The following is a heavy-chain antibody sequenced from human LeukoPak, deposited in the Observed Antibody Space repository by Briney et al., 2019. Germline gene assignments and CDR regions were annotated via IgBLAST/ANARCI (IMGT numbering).Heavy chain of an antibody. D-gene: IGHD3-3*01. Sequence: GGSLRFSCAASGFTFSSYAMSWVRQAPGKGLEWVSAISGSGGSTYYADSVKGRFTISRDNSKNTLYLQMNSLRAEDTAVYYCARDLLRFLEWLPPRDYYYGMDVWGQGTTVTVSS. CDR1: GFTFSSYA. J-gene: IGHJ6*02. CDR3: ARDLLRFLEWLPPRDYYYGMDV. CDR2: ISGSGGST. V-gene: IGHV3-23*01.